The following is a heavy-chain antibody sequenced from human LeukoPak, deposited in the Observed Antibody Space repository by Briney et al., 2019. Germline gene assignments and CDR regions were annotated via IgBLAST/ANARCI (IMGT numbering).Heavy chain of an antibody. CDR3: ARGGYYDSSGYHFDY. V-gene: IGHV1-18*01. CDR1: GYTFTSYG. J-gene: IGHJ4*02. D-gene: IGHD3-22*01. Sequence: ASVKVSCKASGYTFTSYGISWVRQAPGQGLEWMGWISAYNGNTNYAQKLQGRVTMTTDTSTSTAYMELRSLRSDDTAVYYCARGGYYDSSGYHFDYWGQGTLVTVSS. CDR2: ISAYNGNT.